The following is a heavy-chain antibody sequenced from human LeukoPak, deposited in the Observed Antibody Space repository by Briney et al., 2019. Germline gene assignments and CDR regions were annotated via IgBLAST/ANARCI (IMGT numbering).Heavy chain of an antibody. V-gene: IGHV3-21*01. J-gene: IGHJ4*02. CDR2: ISSSSSYI. D-gene: IGHD6-6*01. CDR3: ARDPSIAARPPDY. Sequence: GGSLRLSCAASGFTFSSYSMNWVRQAPGKGLEWVSSISSSSSYIYYADSVKGRFTISRDNAKNSLYLQMNSLRAEDTAVYYCARDPSIAARPPDYWGQGTLVTVSS. CDR1: GFTFSSYS.